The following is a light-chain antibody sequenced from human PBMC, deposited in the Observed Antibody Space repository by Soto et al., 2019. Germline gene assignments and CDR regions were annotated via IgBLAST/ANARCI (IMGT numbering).Light chain of an antibody. Sequence: DVVLTQSPLSLPVTLGQPASISCRSSQGLVFRDGNTFLSWIQQRPGQSPRRLIYQVSKRDSGVPDRFSGSGSGTDFTLRISRVEAEDVVIYYCLQATLGPLTFGGGNRVEI. CDR1: QGLVFRDGNTF. J-gene: IGKJ4*01. V-gene: IGKV2-30*01. CDR3: LQATLGPLT. CDR2: QVS.